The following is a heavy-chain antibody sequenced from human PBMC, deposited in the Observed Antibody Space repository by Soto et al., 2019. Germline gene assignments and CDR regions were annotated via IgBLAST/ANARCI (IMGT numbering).Heavy chain of an antibody. Sequence: SVKVSCKASGYTFTGYYMHWVRQAPVQGLEWMGWINPNSGGTNYAQKFQGRVTMTRDTSISTAYMELSRLRSDDTAVYYCARDGVLLWFGESHDAFDIWGQGTMVTVSS. D-gene: IGHD3-10*01. CDR1: GYTFTGYY. V-gene: IGHV1-2*02. CDR2: INPNSGGT. CDR3: ARDGVLLWFGESHDAFDI. J-gene: IGHJ3*02.